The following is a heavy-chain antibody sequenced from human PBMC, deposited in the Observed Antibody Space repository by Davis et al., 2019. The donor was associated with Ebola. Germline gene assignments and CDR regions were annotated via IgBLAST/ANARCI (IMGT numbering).Heavy chain of an antibody. CDR1: GHTFSGYY. V-gene: IGHV1-2*02. CDR2: INRNSGGT. Sequence: ASVKVSCKASGHTFSGYYIHWVRQAPGQGLEWMGWINRNSGGTKYAQKLQGRVTMTRDTSISTVYMELSRLRSDDTAVYYCARGSGFWSGYFMAYFDYWGQGTLVTVSS. J-gene: IGHJ4*02. D-gene: IGHD3-3*01. CDR3: ARGSGFWSGYFMAYFDY.